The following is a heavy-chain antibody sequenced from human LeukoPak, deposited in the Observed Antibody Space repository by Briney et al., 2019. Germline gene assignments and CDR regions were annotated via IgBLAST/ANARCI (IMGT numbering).Heavy chain of an antibody. D-gene: IGHD6-19*01. V-gene: IGHV3-23*01. CDR2: ISGSGGST. Sequence: GGSLRLSCAASGFTFSSYAMSWVRQAPGKGLEWVSAISGSGGSTYYADSVKGRFTISRDNSNITLYLQMNSLRAEDTAVYYCAKGSGSGWYGWFDPWGQGTLVTVSS. CDR1: GFTFSSYA. J-gene: IGHJ5*02. CDR3: AKGSGSGWYGWFDP.